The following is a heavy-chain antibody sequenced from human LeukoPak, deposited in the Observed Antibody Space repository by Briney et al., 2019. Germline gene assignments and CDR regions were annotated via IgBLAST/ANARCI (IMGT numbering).Heavy chain of an antibody. CDR1: GGSISSYY. CDR3: ARHSGSYRYYFDY. CDR2: IYYSGST. D-gene: IGHD1-26*01. Sequence: SETLSLTCTVSGGSISSYYWSWIRQPPGKGLEWIGYIYYSGSTNYNPSLKSRVTISVDTSKNQFSLKLSSVTAADTAVYYCARHSGSYRYYFDYWGQGTLVTVSS. V-gene: IGHV4-59*01. J-gene: IGHJ4*02.